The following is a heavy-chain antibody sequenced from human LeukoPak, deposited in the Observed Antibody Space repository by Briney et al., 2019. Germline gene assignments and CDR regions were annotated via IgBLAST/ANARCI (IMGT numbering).Heavy chain of an antibody. CDR1: GGSISSSSYY. J-gene: IGHJ4*02. CDR3: ARGQGPYYYDSTGYDY. D-gene: IGHD3-22*01. CDR2: IYYSGST. V-gene: IGHV4-61*01. Sequence: SETLSLTCTVSGGSISSSSYYWSWIRQPPGKGLEWIGYIYYSGSTNYNPSLKSRVTISVDTSKNQFSLKLSSVTAADTAVYYCARGQGPYYYDSTGYDYWGQGTLVTVSS.